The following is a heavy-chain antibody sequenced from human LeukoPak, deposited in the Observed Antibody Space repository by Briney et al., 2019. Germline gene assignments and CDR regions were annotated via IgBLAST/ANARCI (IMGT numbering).Heavy chain of an antibody. D-gene: IGHD4/OR15-4a*01. CDR2: ISHSGTT. J-gene: IGHJ1*01. V-gene: IGHV4-4*02. CDR3: ASMVPTLRYFQH. CDR1: GGCISSSNW. Sequence: SETLSLTCTVSGGCISSSNWWSWVRRPPGKGLEWIGEISHSGTTNYKPSLKSRVTISLDQSKIQVSLRLNSVTAADTAVYYCASMVPTLRYFQHWGQGTLVTVSS.